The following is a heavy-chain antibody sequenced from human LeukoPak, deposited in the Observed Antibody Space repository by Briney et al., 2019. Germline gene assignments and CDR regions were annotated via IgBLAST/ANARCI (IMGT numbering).Heavy chain of an antibody. V-gene: IGHV1-46*01. CDR2: INPSGGST. Sequence: ASVKVSCKASGYTFTSYYMHWVRQAPGQGLEWMGIINPSGGSTSYAQKFQGRVTMTRDTSTSTVYMELSSLRSDDTAVYFCARRTLERRAGSWFDPWGQGTLVTVSS. D-gene: IGHD3-3*01. CDR1: GYTFTSYY. J-gene: IGHJ5*02. CDR3: ARRTLERRAGSWFDP.